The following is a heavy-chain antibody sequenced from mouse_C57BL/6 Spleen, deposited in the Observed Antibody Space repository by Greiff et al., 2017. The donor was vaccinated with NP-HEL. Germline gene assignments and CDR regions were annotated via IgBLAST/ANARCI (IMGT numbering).Heavy chain of an antibody. D-gene: IGHD2-3*01. CDR2: INPNNGGT. Sequence: EVQLQQSGPELVKPGASVKMSCKASGYTFTDYNMHWVKQSHGKSLEWIGYINPNNGGTSYNQKFKGKATLTVNKSSSTAYMELRSLTSEDSAVYYGARGGYYEYYAMDYWGQGTSVTVSS. CDR3: ARGGYYEYYAMDY. CDR1: GYTFTDYN. V-gene: IGHV1-22*01. J-gene: IGHJ4*01.